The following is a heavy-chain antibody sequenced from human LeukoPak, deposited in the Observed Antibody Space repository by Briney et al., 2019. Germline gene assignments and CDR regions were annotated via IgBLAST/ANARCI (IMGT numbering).Heavy chain of an antibody. CDR1: GFTFSSYA. J-gene: IGHJ4*02. V-gene: IGHV3-23*01. D-gene: IGHD3-16*02. CDR2: ISGSDSST. CDR3: AKDTLVLPSSFGY. Sequence: GGSLRLSCAASGFTFSSYAMGWVRQAPGKGLEWVSAISGSDSSTFYADSVKGRFTISRDNSKSTLYLQMNSLRAEDTAVYYCAKDTLVLPSSFGYWGQGTLVTVSS.